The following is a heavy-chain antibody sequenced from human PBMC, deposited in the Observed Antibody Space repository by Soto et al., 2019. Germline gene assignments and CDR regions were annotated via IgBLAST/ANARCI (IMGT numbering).Heavy chain of an antibody. D-gene: IGHD2-2*01. CDR3: ASPSTAYNYCSGMDV. CDR2: VIPIFGTS. J-gene: IGHJ6*01. CDR1: GGTFSSYA. V-gene: IGHV1-69*12. Sequence: QVQLVQSGAEVKKPGSSVKVSCKASGGTFSSYAISWVRQAPGQGLEWMGGVIPIFGTSNYAQEFQGSVTLTADESMSTAYMELSSLSSEDTSVYYCASPSTAYNYCSGMDVWGQGTEVTVP.